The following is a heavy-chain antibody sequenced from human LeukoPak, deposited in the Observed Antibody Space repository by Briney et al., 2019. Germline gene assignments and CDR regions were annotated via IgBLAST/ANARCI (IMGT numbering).Heavy chain of an antibody. D-gene: IGHD3-3*01. J-gene: IGHJ5*02. CDR3: ARAERITIFGVVIRFDP. CDR2: IYYSGST. CDR1: GGSISSHY. Sequence: SETLSLTCTVSGGSISSHYWGWIRQPPGKGLEWIGYIYYSGSTNYNPSLKSRVTISVDTSKNQFSLKLSSVTAADTAVYYCARAERITIFGVVIRFDPWGQGTLVTVSS. V-gene: IGHV4-59*11.